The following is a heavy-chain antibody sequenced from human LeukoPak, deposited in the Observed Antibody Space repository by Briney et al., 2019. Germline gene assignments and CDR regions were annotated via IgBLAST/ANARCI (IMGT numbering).Heavy chain of an antibody. J-gene: IGHJ4*02. CDR2: MYYTGST. CDR3: ARLSMHTFGGARSGFDY. Sequence: PSETLSLTCTVSGGSITSSTYYWGWVRQPPGKALEWIGHMYYTGSTYHNPSLKSRVTTSVDTSKKQFSLKLTSVTAADTAVYYCARLSMHTFGGARSGFDYWGQGTLVTVSS. CDR1: GGSITSSTYY. V-gene: IGHV4-39*01. D-gene: IGHD3-16*01.